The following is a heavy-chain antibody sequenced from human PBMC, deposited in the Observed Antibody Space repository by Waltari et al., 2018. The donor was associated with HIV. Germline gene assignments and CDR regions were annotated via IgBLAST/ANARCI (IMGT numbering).Heavy chain of an antibody. V-gene: IGHV4-59*01. CDR1: GGSISSYY. CDR2: IYYSGST. CDR3: ARGSDYDFWSSVNFDY. Sequence: QVQLQESGPGLVKPSETLSLTCTVSGGSISSYYWSWIRQPPGKGLEWIGYIYYSGSTNYYPSLKSRVTISVDTSKNQFSLKLSSVTAADTAVYYFARGSDYDFWSSVNFDYWGQGTLVTVSS. J-gene: IGHJ4*02. D-gene: IGHD3-3*01.